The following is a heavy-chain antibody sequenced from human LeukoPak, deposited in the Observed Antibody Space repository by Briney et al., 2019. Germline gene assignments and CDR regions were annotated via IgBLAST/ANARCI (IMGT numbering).Heavy chain of an antibody. D-gene: IGHD3-10*01. CDR2: ISYDGSNT. Sequence: PGGSLRLSCAASGFTFSSYGMHWVRQAPGKGLEWVAVISYDGSNTYYADSVKGRFTISRDNSKNTLYLQMNSLRAEDTAVYYCAKDSTGVTDYWGQGTLVTVSS. J-gene: IGHJ4*02. CDR3: AKDSTGVTDY. CDR1: GFTFSSYG. V-gene: IGHV3-30*18.